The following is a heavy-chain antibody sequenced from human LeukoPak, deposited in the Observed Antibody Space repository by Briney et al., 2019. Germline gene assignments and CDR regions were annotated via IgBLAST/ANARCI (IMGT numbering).Heavy chain of an antibody. Sequence: GGSLRVSRAASGFTFDDYAMHWVRQAPGKGLEWVSGISWSSGNIVYADSVKGRFTISRDNAKNSLYLQMNSLRAEDTALYFCVKSNRPVAARGNFVYWGQGTLVTVSS. CDR2: ISWSSGNI. J-gene: IGHJ4*02. V-gene: IGHV3-9*01. CDR3: VKSNRPVAARGNFVY. D-gene: IGHD6-6*01. CDR1: GFTFDDYA.